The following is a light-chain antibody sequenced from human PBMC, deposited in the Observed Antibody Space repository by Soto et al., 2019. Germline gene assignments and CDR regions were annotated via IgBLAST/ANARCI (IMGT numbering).Light chain of an antibody. Sequence: LTQPASVSGSPGQSITISCTGTSSDVGAYNYVSWYQQHPGKAPKLMIYEVSNRPSGVSNRFSGSKSGNTASLTISGLQAEDEADYYCSSFTNTSTRYVFGTGTKVTVL. CDR2: EVS. J-gene: IGLJ1*01. V-gene: IGLV2-14*01. CDR1: SSDVGAYNY. CDR3: SSFTNTSTRYV.